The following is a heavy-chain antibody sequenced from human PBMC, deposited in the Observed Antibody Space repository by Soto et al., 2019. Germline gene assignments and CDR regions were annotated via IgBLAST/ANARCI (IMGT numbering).Heavy chain of an antibody. V-gene: IGHV1-18*01. Sequence: GASVKVSCKASGYTFTSYGISWVRQAPGQGLEWMGWISAYNGNTNYAQKLQGRVTMTTDTSTSTAYMKLRSLRSDDTAVYYCARDVAAAGTGWFDPWGQGTLVTVSS. J-gene: IGHJ5*02. CDR3: ARDVAAAGTGWFDP. D-gene: IGHD6-13*01. CDR1: GYTFTSYG. CDR2: ISAYNGNT.